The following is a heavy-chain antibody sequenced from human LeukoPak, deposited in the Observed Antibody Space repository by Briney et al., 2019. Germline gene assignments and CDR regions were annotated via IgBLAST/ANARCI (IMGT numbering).Heavy chain of an antibody. V-gene: IGHV3-30*18. CDR2: ISIDGSEK. CDR1: GFTFRNYG. Sequence: PGGSLRLSCAASGFTFRNYGMHWVRQAPGKWLEWVAVISIDGSEKYYADSVKGRFTISRDNSKNTLYLQMNSLRGDDTAVYYCANPQSRGYDYLDYWGQGTLVTVSS. CDR3: ANPQSRGYDYLDY. J-gene: IGHJ4*02. D-gene: IGHD5-12*01.